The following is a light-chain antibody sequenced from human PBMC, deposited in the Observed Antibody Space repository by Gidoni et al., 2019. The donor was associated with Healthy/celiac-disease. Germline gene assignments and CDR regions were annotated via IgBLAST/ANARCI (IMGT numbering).Light chain of an antibody. CDR1: QSVSSN. CDR3: QQSGT. J-gene: IGKJ2*01. CDR2: GAS. V-gene: IGKV3-15*01. Sequence: DIVMTQSPATLSVSPGERATLSCRASQSVSSNLAWYQQKPGQAPRLLIYGASTRATGIPARFSGSGSGTEFTLTISSLQSEDFAVYYCQQSGTFGQGTKLEIK.